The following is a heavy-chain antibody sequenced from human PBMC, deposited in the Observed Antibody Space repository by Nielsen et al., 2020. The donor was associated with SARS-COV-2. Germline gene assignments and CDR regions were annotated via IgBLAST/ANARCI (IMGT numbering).Heavy chain of an antibody. CDR3: ARMGIAVAGKEADY. V-gene: IGHV2-70*11. CDR1: GFSLSTSGMC. Sequence: SGPTLVKPTQTLALTCTFSGFSLSTSGMCVSWIRQPPGKALEWLARIDWDDDKYYSTSLKTRLTISKDTSKNQVVLTMTNMDPVDTATYYCARMGIAVAGKEADYWGQGTLVTVSS. CDR2: IDWDDDK. J-gene: IGHJ4*02. D-gene: IGHD6-19*01.